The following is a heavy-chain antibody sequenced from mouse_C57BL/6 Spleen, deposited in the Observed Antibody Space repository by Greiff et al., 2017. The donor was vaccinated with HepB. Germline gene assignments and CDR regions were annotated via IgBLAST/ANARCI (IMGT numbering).Heavy chain of an antibody. CDR1: GFTFSDYG. Sequence: EVQLQQSGGGLVKPGGSLKLSCAASGFTFSDYGMHWVRQAPEKGLEWVAYISSGSSTIYYADTVKGRFTISRDNAKNTLFLQMTSLRSEDTAMYYCARRSNYGGWYFDVWGTGTTVTVSS. CDR2: ISSGSSTI. CDR3: ARRSNYGGWYFDV. V-gene: IGHV5-17*01. D-gene: IGHD2-5*01. J-gene: IGHJ1*03.